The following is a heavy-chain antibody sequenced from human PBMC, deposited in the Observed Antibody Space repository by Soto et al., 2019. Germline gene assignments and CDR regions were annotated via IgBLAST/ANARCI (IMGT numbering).Heavy chain of an antibody. CDR3: ARVGQADYYYYGMDV. V-gene: IGHV1-2*04. D-gene: IGHD1-26*01. J-gene: IGHJ6*04. CDR1: GYTFTDYY. Sequence: GASVKVSCKASGYTFTDYYMHWVRQAPGQGLECMGWINPNSGGTNYAQKFQGWVTMTRDTSISTAYMELSRLRSDDTAVYYCARVGQADYYYYGMDVWGKGTTVTVSS. CDR2: INPNSGGT.